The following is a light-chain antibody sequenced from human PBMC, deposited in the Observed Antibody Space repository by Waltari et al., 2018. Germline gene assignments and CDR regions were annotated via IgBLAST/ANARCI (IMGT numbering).Light chain of an antibody. J-gene: IGLJ1*01. CDR3: CSYAGSRTFV. CDR1: RSYGAGSNL. V-gene: IGLV2-23*01. CDR2: EGS. Sequence: QSALTQPASVSGSAGQSLHLSCTGTRSYGAGSNLVPWYHQHPGKAPKFIIYEGSKRPSGVSTLFSGSKSGNTASLTISGLQAEDEADYYCCSYAGSRTFVFGTGTKVTVL.